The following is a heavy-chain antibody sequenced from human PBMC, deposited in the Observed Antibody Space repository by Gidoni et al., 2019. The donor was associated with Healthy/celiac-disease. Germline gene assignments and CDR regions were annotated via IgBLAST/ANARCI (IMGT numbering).Heavy chain of an antibody. V-gene: IGHV3-66*01. J-gene: IGHJ5*02. CDR1: GFTFSSNY. D-gene: IGHD1-26*01. CDR3: ARDSSGSYRGGWFDP. Sequence: EVQLVESGGGLLQPGGSLRLSFDASGFTFSSNYMRGVRQAPGKGLEWVSVIYSGGSTYYADSVKGRFTISRDNSKNTLYLKMNSLRAEDTAVYYCARDSSGSYRGGWFDPWGQGTLVTVSS. CDR2: IYSGGST.